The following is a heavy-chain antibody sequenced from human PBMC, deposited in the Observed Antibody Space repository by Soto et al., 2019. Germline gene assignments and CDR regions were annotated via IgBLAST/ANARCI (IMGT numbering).Heavy chain of an antibody. CDR3: VRDSHGDY. CDR1: GFTFSNYW. V-gene: IGHV3-74*01. CDR2: IDHDGPT. Sequence: HPGGSLRLSCAGSGFTFSNYWMHWVRQAPGKGLEWVSRIDHDGPTDYAESVRGRFTISRDNAENTLYLQMNSLRPEDTAVYYCVRDSHGDYWGQGTLVTVSS. J-gene: IGHJ4*02.